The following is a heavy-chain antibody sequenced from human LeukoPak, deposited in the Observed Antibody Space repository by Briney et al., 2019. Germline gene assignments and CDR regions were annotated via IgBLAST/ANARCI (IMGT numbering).Heavy chain of an antibody. J-gene: IGHJ5*02. D-gene: IGHD4-17*01. CDR1: GGSIISGSYY. Sequence: TSPTLSLTCTASGGSIISGSYYWIWIRQPAGKGLEWIGSIYTGGSSNYNPSLKRRVTFSVDTSKNQFSLKLSSVTAADTAVYYCARDTTVTTGRRNWFDPCGQGTLVTVSS. CDR2: IYTGGSS. CDR3: ARDTTVTTGRRNWFDP. V-gene: IGHV4-61*02.